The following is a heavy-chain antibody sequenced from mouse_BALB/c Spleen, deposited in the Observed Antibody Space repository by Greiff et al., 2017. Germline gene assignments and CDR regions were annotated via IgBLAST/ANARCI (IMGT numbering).Heavy chain of an antibody. Sequence: QVQLKESGAELVRPGSSVKISCKASGYAFSSYWMNWVKQRPGQGLEWIGQIYPGDGDTNYNGKFKGNATLTADTSSNTAYLQLSSLTSEDTAVYYCAMGGWDYDGFAYWGQGTLVTVSA. CDR2: IYPGDGDT. V-gene: IGHV1-80*01. CDR1: GYAFSSYW. D-gene: IGHD2-4*01. CDR3: AMGGWDYDGFAY. J-gene: IGHJ3*01.